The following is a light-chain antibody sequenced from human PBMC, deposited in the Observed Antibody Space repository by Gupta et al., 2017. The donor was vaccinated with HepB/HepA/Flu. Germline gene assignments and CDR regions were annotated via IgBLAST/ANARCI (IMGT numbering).Light chain of an antibody. CDR3: MPDLQTNT. CDR1: QSLLHSNGYNS. CDR2: WGS. V-gene: IGKV2-28*01. J-gene: IGKJ5*01. Sequence: DIVMTQSPLSLPVTPGEPASISCRSSQSLLHSNGYNSLDWYLQKPGQSPQLLIYWGSNRAPRVPDRYNYSGSCPDFTRKSTRVVTEDVGVYYFMPDLQTNTFGEGTRLEIK.